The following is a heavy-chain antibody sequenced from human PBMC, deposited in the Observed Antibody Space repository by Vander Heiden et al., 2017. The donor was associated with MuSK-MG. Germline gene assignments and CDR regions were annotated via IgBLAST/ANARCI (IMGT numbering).Heavy chain of an antibody. CDR3: ARDSNYCSSTSCYAWGAFDI. CDR2: IYYSGST. D-gene: IGHD2-2*01. Sequence: QVQLQESGPGLVKPSETLSLTCTVSGGSISSYYWSWIRQPPGKGLEWIGYIYYSGSTNYNPSLKSRVTIAVDTSKNQFSLKRSSVTAADTAVYYCARDSNYCSSTSCYAWGAFDIWGQGTMVTVSS. V-gene: IGHV4-59*01. CDR1: GGSISSYY. J-gene: IGHJ3*02.